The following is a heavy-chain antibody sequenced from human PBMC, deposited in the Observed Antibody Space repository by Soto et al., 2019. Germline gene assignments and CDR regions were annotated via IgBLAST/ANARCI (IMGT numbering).Heavy chain of an antibody. D-gene: IGHD3-22*01. J-gene: IGHJ5*01. V-gene: IGHV4-34*01. CDR1: GGSFSGHS. CDR2: INHSGRV. CDR3: STRAYDTNGYYRFDP. Sequence: ETLSLTCAVYGGSFSGHSWTWIRQSPGKGLEWIGDINHSGRVNYSPSLKSRVTISLDTSKNQFSLTLSAVTAADTAMYYCSTRAYDTNGYYRFDPWGQGTLVTVSS.